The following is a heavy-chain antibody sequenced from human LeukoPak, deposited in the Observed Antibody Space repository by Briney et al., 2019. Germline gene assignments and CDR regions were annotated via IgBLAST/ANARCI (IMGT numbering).Heavy chain of an antibody. CDR3: ARVGYSSDWYPLDY. V-gene: IGHV4-4*07. CDR2: IYATGST. D-gene: IGHD6-19*01. Sequence: SETLSLTCTVSGGSISSYYWSEIRQPAGKGLEWIGRIYATGSTNYNPSLKSRVTMSVDTSKNQFSLNLNSVTAADTAVYYCARVGYSSDWYPLDYWGQGTLVTVSS. J-gene: IGHJ4*02. CDR1: GGSISSYY.